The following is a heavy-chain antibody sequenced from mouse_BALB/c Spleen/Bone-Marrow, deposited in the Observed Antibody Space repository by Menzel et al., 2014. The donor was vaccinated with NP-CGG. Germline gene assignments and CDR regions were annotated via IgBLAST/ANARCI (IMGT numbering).Heavy chain of an antibody. CDR2: IDPANDNT. CDR3: ARADGYYAWFAY. CDR1: GFNIKDYY. J-gene: IGHJ3*01. Sequence: VQLKESGAELVRSGASVKLSCTASGFNIKDYYMHWVKRRPEQGLEWIGRIDPANDNTKYDPKFQGEATITADTSSNTAFLQLSSLTSEDTAVYYCARADGYYAWFAYWGQGTLVTVSA. V-gene: IGHV14-3*02. D-gene: IGHD2-3*01.